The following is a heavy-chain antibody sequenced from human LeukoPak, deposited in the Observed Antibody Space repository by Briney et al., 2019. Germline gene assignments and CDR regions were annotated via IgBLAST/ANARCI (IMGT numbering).Heavy chain of an antibody. J-gene: IGHJ4*02. D-gene: IGHD3-10*01. CDR3: AREKDASGSSVNPFFDY. CDR2: IYYSGST. V-gene: IGHV4-59*01. Sequence: SETLSLTCTVSGGSISSYYWSWIRQPPGKGLEWIGYIYYSGSTNYNPSLKSRVTISVDTSKNQFSLKLSSVTAADTAVYYCAREKDASGSSVNPFFDYWGQGNLVTVSS. CDR1: GGSISSYY.